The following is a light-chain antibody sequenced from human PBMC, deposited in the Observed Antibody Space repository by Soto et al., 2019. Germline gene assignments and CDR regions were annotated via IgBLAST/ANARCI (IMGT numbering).Light chain of an antibody. Sequence: DIQMTQSPSTLSASVGGRVTITCRASQSINTWLAWYQQKPGKAPKLLIYDASSLESGVPSRFSGSGSGTEFTLTISSLQPDDFATYYCQQYSFYPYTFGQGTKLEIK. CDR2: DAS. CDR1: QSINTW. V-gene: IGKV1-5*01. J-gene: IGKJ2*01. CDR3: QQYSFYPYT.